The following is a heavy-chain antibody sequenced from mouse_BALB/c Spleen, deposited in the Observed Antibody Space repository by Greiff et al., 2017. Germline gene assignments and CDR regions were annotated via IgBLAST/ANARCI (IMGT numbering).Heavy chain of an antibody. CDR1: GFTFSSFG. CDR2: ISSGSSTI. CDR3: ARDSYGPFDY. D-gene: IGHD1-1*02. Sequence: EVQRVESGGGLVQPGGSRKLSCAASGFTFSSFGMHWVRQAPEKGLEWVAYISSGSSTIYYADTVKGRFTISRDNPKNTLFLQMTSLRSEDTAMYYCARDSYGPFDYWGQGTTLTVSS. V-gene: IGHV5-17*02. J-gene: IGHJ2*01.